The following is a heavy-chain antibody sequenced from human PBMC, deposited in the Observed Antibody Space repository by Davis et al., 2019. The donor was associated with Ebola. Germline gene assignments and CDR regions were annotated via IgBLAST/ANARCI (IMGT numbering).Heavy chain of an antibody. CDR1: GFTFSKYW. D-gene: IGHD5-24*01. CDR3: AKRSLDGYIDY. CDR2: INNDGTGT. J-gene: IGHJ4*02. Sequence: PGGSLRLSCGASGFTFSKYWMNWVRQAPGKGLVWVSRINNDGTGTNYADSVKGRFTISRDNSKNTLYLQMNSLRVEDTAVYYCAKRSLDGYIDYWGQGTLVTVSS. V-gene: IGHV3-74*01.